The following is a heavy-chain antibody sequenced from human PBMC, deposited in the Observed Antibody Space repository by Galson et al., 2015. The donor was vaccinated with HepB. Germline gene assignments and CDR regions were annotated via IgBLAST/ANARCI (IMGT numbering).Heavy chain of an antibody. J-gene: IGHJ5*02. Sequence: SLRLSCAASGFPFSSYGMNWVRQAPGKGLEWVSSISSSAAYIFYADSVKGRFTISRDNAKNSLYLQMNSLRAEDTAVYYCARALVVGANEGVENWFDPWGQGTLVTVSS. D-gene: IGHD1-26*01. CDR1: GFPFSSYG. CDR2: ISSSAAYI. V-gene: IGHV3-21*01. CDR3: ARALVVGANEGVENWFDP.